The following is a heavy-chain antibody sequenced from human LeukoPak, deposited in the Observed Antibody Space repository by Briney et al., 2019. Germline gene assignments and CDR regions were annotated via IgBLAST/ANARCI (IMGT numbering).Heavy chain of an antibody. CDR2: IYYSGST. V-gene: IGHV4-39*01. Sequence: NSSETLSLTCTVSGGSISSSRYYRGWIRQPPGKGLEWIGNIYYSGSTYYNPSLKSRVTISVDTSKNQFSLRLSSVTAADTAVYYCASRKAAEAFDIWGQGTMVTVSS. CDR3: ASRKAAEAFDI. D-gene: IGHD6-13*01. CDR1: GGSISSSRYY. J-gene: IGHJ3*02.